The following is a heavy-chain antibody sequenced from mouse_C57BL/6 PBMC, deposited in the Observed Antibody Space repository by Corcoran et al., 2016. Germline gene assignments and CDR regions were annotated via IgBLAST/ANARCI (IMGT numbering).Heavy chain of an antibody. CDR3: ARRDYGSSYGWYFDV. D-gene: IGHD1-1*01. V-gene: IGHV1-26*01. CDR1: GYTFTDYY. CDR2: INPNNGGT. J-gene: IGHJ1*03. Sequence: EVQLQQSGPELVKPGASVKISCKASGYTFTDYYMNWVKPSHGKSLEWIGDINPNNGGTSYNQKFKGKATLTVDKSSSTAYMELRSLTSEDSAVYYCARRDYGSSYGWYFDVWGTGTTVTVSS.